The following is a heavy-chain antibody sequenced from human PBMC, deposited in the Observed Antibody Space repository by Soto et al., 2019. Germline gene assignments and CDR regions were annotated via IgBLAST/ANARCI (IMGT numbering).Heavy chain of an antibody. Sequence: PGGCLGLSCAASGFTFSSYAMSWVRQAPGKGLEWVSAISGSGGGTYYADSMKGRFTISRDNSKNTLYLQMNSLRAEDTAVYYCAKDLEGATVTGLFDYWGQGTLVTVSS. CDR1: GFTFSSYA. D-gene: IGHD4-17*01. J-gene: IGHJ4*02. CDR3: AKDLEGATVTGLFDY. V-gene: IGHV3-23*01. CDR2: ISGSGGGT.